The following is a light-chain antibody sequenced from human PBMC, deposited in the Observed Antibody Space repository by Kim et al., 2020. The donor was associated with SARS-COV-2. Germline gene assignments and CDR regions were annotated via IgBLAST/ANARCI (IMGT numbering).Light chain of an antibody. CDR2: WNN. J-gene: IGLJ3*02. V-gene: IGLV3-21*04. Sequence: GKMTSCSGSGNNIGSNNVHWYQQKPGLAPVLLIYWNNDRPSGVPERFSGSKSGNSATLAISRLQAEDEADYYCQGWDGSSDGRVFGGGTQLTVL. CDR3: QGWDGSSDGRV. CDR1: NIGSNN.